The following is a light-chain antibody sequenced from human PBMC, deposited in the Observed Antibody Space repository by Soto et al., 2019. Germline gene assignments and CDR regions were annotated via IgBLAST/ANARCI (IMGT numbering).Light chain of an antibody. CDR1: SSDVGYSNY. CDR3: SSYTSSSTVV. CDR2: DVS. Sequence: QSALTQPASVSGSPVQSITISCTGTSSDVGYSNYVSWYQQHPGKAPKLIIYDVSNRPSGVSNRFSGSKSGNTASLTISGLQAEDEADYYCSSYTSSSTVVFGGGTKVTVL. J-gene: IGLJ2*01. V-gene: IGLV2-14*01.